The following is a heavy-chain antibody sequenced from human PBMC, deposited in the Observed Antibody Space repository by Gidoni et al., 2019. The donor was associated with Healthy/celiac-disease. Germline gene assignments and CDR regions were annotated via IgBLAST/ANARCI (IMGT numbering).Heavy chain of an antibody. J-gene: IGHJ6*02. CDR1: GFPFSSYA. V-gene: IGHV3-30-3*01. CDR3: ARDHSDPNSSSWYGGDSYYYYYGMDV. CDR2: RSYDGSNK. Sequence: QVQLVASGGGVVQPGRSLRLSCAASGFPFSSYAMHWVSQAPGKGLEWVAVRSYDGSNKYYADSVKGRFTISRDNSKNTLYLQMNSLRAEDTAVYYCARDHSDPNSSSWYGGDSYYYYYGMDVWGQGTTVTVSS. D-gene: IGHD6-13*01.